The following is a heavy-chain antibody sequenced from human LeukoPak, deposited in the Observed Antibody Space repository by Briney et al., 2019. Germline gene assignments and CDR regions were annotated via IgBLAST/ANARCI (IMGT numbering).Heavy chain of an antibody. CDR1: GGSISSSNW. CDR3: ARLFHDSSGYYYGKIDY. V-gene: IGHV4-4*02. Sequence: SGTLSLTCAVSGGSISSSNWWSWVRQPPGKGLEWIGEIYHSGSTNYNPSLKSRVTTSVDKSKNQFSLKLSSVTAADTAVYYCARLFHDSSGYYYGKIDYWGQGTLVTVSS. D-gene: IGHD3-22*01. CDR2: IYHSGST. J-gene: IGHJ4*02.